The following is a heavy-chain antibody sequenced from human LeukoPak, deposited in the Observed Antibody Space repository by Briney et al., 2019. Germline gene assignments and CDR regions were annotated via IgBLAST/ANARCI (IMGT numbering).Heavy chain of an antibody. J-gene: IGHJ4*02. V-gene: IGHV4-39*01. D-gene: IGHD3-22*01. CDR2: INHSGST. CDR1: GGSISSGGYY. CDR3: ARHYYDSSGYFPPRY. Sequence: PSQTLSLTCTVSGGSISSGGYYWSWIRQPPGKGLEWIGEINHSGSTNYNPSLKSRVTISVDASKNQFSLKLSSVTAADTAVYYCARHYYDSSGYFPPRYWGQGTLVTVSS.